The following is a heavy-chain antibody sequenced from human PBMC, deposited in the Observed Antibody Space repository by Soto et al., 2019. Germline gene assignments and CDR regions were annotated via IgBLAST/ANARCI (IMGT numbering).Heavy chain of an antibody. D-gene: IGHD3-16*01. CDR2: ISFNGLSQ. V-gene: IGHV3-30*04. CDR1: GFTFSSFA. Sequence: QEILVESGGGVVQSGTSLRLSCAASGFTFSSFAMHWVRQAPGKGLEWVSVISFNGLSQFYADSVRGRVTVSRDNSKNPLQLQTGSLGPDDTAGYSCARGGRGLRGAFDVWGQGTEVSVS. J-gene: IGHJ3*01. CDR3: ARGGRGLRGAFDV.